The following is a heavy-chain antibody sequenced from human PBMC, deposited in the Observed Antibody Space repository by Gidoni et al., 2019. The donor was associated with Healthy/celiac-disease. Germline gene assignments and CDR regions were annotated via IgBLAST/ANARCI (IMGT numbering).Heavy chain of an antibody. J-gene: IGHJ6*02. D-gene: IGHD3-3*01. CDR2: IKQDGSEK. CDR3: ARAVTDYDFWSGYNYGMDV. Sequence: VQPGGSLRLSCAASGFTFSSYWMRWVRQAPGKGLEWVANIKQDGSEKYYVDSVKGRFTISRDNAKNSLYLQMNSLRAEDTAVYYCARAVTDYDFWSGYNYGMDVWGQGTTVTVSS. CDR1: GFTFSSYW. V-gene: IGHV3-7*01.